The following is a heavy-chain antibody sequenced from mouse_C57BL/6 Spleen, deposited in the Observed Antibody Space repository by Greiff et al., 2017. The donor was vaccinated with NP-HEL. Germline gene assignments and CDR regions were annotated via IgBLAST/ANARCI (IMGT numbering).Heavy chain of an antibody. J-gene: IGHJ1*03. CDR2: IYPRSGNT. Sequence: VQLQQSGAELARPGASVKLSCKASGYTFTSYGISWVKQRTGQGLEWIGEIYPRSGNTYYNEKFKGKATLTADKSSSTAYMELRSLTSEDSAVYFCARNYYDYDGYFDVWGTGTTVTVSS. D-gene: IGHD2-4*01. V-gene: IGHV1-81*01. CDR1: GYTFTSYG. CDR3: ARNYYDYDGYFDV.